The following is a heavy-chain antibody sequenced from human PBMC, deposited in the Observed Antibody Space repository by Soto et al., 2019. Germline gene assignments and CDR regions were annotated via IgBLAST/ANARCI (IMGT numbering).Heavy chain of an antibody. CDR3: ASAPLYPAY. D-gene: IGHD2-2*02. V-gene: IGHV4-39*07. CDR2: IYYSGST. J-gene: IGHJ4*02. Sequence: SETLSLTCTVSGGSISSRGYYWGWIRQPPGKGLEWIGTIYYSGSTYYNPSLKSRVTISVDTSKNQFSLKLTSVTAADTAVYYCASAPLYPAYCGQGTLVTGSS. CDR1: GGSISSRGYY.